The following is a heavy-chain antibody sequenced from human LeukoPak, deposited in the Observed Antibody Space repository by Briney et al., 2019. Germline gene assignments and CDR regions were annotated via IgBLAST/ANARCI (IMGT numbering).Heavy chain of an antibody. CDR3: AKDLSGWADY. Sequence: GGSLRLSCAASGFTFSSYWMSWVRQAPGKGLEWVANIKQDGSEKYYVDSVKGRFTISRDNSKNTLYLQMNSLRAEDTAVYYCAKDLSGWADYWGRGTLVTVSS. CDR2: IKQDGSEK. CDR1: GFTFSSYW. V-gene: IGHV3-7*01. D-gene: IGHD6-19*01. J-gene: IGHJ4*02.